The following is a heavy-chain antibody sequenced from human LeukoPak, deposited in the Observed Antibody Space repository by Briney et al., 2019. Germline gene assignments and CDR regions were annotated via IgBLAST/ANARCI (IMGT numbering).Heavy chain of an antibody. CDR2: ISSSSSYT. CDR1: GFTFTTYR. V-gene: IGHV3-21*04. D-gene: IGHD6-13*01. J-gene: IGHJ4*02. CDR3: AKDRAYSSSWYYFDH. Sequence: KAGGSLRLSCAASGFTFTTYRMEWVRQAPGKGLEWVSSISSSSSYTYYADSVKGRFTISRDNSKNTLYLQMNSLRAEDTAVFYCAKDRAYSSSWYYFDHWGQGTLVTVSS.